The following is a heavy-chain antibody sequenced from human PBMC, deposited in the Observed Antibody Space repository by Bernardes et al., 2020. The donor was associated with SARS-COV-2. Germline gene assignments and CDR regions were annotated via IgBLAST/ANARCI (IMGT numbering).Heavy chain of an antibody. CDR3: ARGGGPPLYYDSRDNWFDP. D-gene: IGHD3-22*01. CDR2: INWNGGST. V-gene: IGHV3-20*01. Sequence: GGSLRLSCAASGFTFDDYGMSWVRQAPGKGLEWVSGINWNGGSTGYADSVKGRFTISRDNAKNSLYLQMNSLRAEDTALYHCARGGGPPLYYDSRDNWFDPWGQGTLVTVSS. J-gene: IGHJ5*02. CDR1: GFTFDDYG.